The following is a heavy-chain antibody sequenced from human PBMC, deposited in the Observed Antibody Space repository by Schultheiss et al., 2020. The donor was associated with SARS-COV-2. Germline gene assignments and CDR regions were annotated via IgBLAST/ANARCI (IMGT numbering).Heavy chain of an antibody. V-gene: IGHV1-18*01. CDR3: ARVVPAAKEYYYYYGMDV. CDR2: ISAYNGNT. CDR1: GGTFSSYA. D-gene: IGHD2-2*01. J-gene: IGHJ6*02. Sequence: ASVKVSCKASGGTFSSYAISWVRQAPGQGLEWMGGISAYNGNTNYAQKLQGRVTMTTDTSTSTAYMELRSLRSDDTAVYYCARVVPAAKEYYYYYGMDVWGQGTTVTVSS.